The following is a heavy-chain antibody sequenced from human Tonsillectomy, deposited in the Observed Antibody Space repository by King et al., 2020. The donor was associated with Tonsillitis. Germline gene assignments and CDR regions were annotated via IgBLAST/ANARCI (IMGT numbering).Heavy chain of an antibody. D-gene: IGHD6-19*01. J-gene: IGHJ6*03. Sequence: QLQESGPGLVKPSETLSLTCTVSGGSISSSSYYWGWIRQPPGKGLEWIGSIYYSGSTYYNPSLKSRVTISVDTSKNQFSLKLSSVTAADTAVYYCARHHSSGWSVTYYYYMDVWGKGTTVTVSS. CDR3: ARHHSSGWSVTYYYYMDV. V-gene: IGHV4-39*01. CDR2: IYYSGST. CDR1: GGSISSSSYY.